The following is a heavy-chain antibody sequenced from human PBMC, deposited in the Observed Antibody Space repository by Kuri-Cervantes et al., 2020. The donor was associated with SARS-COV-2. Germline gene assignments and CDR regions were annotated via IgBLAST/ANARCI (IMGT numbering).Heavy chain of an antibody. Sequence: ASVKVSCKAPETTFPNYDINWVRQATGQGLEWMGMVKTNSGNTLYAQIFQGRVTMTRDTSTSTVYMELSSLTSEDTAVYYCARGPYYDFWSGFDYYYYMDVWGKGTTVTVSS. V-gene: IGHV1-8*01. CDR1: ETTFPNYD. CDR3: ARGPYYDFWSGFDYYYYMDV. D-gene: IGHD3-3*01. J-gene: IGHJ6*03. CDR2: VKTNSGNT.